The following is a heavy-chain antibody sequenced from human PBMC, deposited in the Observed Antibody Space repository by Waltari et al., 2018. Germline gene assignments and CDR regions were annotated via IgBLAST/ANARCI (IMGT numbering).Heavy chain of an antibody. V-gene: IGHV1-69*01. CDR3: ASTTLEGIVVVPAATDYGMDV. Sequence: QVQLVQSGAEVKKPGSSVKVSCKASGGTCSSYAISWVCTAPGQGPEWMGGVIPILGTANYAQKFQGRVTITADESTSTAYMGLSSLRSEDTAVYYCASTTLEGIVVVPAATDYGMDVWGQGTTVTVSS. CDR1: GGTCSSYA. D-gene: IGHD2-2*01. CDR2: VIPILGTA. J-gene: IGHJ6*02.